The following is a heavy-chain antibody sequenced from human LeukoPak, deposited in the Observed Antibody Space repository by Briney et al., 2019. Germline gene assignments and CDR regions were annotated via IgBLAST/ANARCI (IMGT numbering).Heavy chain of an antibody. D-gene: IGHD5-12*01. CDR2: IYSGGST. CDR1: ASTVSSND. CDR3: ARAGYSSYDFLA. Sequence: PGGSLRLSCAASASTVSSNDMSWARQPQGKGLKWLWVIYSGGSTYYADSVKGRFTISRANSKNTLYLQMNRLRAEDTAVYYCARAGYSSYDFLAWGQGTLVTVPS. J-gene: IGHJ5*02. V-gene: IGHV3-66*02.